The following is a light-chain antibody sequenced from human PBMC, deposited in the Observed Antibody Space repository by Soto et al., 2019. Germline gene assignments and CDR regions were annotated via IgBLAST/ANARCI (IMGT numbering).Light chain of an antibody. Sequence: EIVLTQSPATLSLSPGERATLSCRASQTVIRNYLAWHQQKPGRAPRLLIYGASGRATGIPDRFSGSGSGTVFTLTISRLEPEDFAVYYCQQYGSSPITFGQGTRLEIK. V-gene: IGKV3-20*01. CDR1: QTVIRNY. CDR3: QQYGSSPIT. J-gene: IGKJ5*01. CDR2: GAS.